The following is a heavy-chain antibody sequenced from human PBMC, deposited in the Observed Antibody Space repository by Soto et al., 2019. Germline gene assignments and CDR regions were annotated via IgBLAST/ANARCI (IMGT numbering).Heavy chain of an antibody. Sequence: ASVKVSCKASGYTFTSYYMHWVRQAPGQGLEWMGIINPSGGSTSYAQKFQGRVTMARDTSTSTVYMELSSLRSEDTAVYYCARAQQLVTPDDYWGQGTLVTVSS. CDR3: ARAQQLVTPDDY. V-gene: IGHV1-46*01. J-gene: IGHJ4*02. CDR1: GYTFTSYY. D-gene: IGHD6-13*01. CDR2: INPSGGST.